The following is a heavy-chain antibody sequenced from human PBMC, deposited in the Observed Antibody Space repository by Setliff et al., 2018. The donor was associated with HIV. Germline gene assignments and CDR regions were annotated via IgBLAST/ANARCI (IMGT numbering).Heavy chain of an antibody. CDR1: GGTFNSYA. CDR3: ARARGNYYGSGKVYYYYYYMDV. Sequence: SVKVSCKASGGTFNSYAISWVRQAPGQGLEWMGGIIPIFGIPNYAQKFQGRVTITADESTSTAYMELSSLRSEDTAVYYCARARGNYYGSGKVYYYYYYMDVWGKGTTVTVSS. D-gene: IGHD3-10*01. CDR2: IIPIFGIP. V-gene: IGHV1-69*13. J-gene: IGHJ6*03.